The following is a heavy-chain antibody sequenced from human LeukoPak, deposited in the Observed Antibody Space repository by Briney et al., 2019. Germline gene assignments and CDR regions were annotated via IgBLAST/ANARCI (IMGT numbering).Heavy chain of an antibody. CDR2: IIPILGIA. CDR3: ARDPDIVAATDY. J-gene: IGHJ4*02. Sequence: ASVKVSCKASGGTLSSYAISWVRQAPGQGLEWMGRIIPILGIANYAQKFQGRVTITADKSTSTAYMELSSLRSEDTAVYYCARDPDIVAATDYWGQGTLVTVSS. V-gene: IGHV1-69*04. CDR1: GGTLSSYA. D-gene: IGHD5-12*01.